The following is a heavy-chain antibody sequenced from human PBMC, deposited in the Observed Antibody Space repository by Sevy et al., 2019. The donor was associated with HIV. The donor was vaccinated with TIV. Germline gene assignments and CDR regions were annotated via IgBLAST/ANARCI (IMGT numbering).Heavy chain of an antibody. CDR2: ISWNSGSL. Sequence: SLRLSCVGSGFTSEDDALHWVRQAPGKGLEWVSGISWNSGSLDYADSVRGRFSIFRDNAKKTLYLQMDSLRSEDTALYHCVKTPMTEAAPFFDFWGQGTAVTVSS. V-gene: IGHV3-9*02. CDR1: GFTSEDDA. CDR3: VKTPMTEAAPFFDF. J-gene: IGHJ4*02. D-gene: IGHD6-19*01.